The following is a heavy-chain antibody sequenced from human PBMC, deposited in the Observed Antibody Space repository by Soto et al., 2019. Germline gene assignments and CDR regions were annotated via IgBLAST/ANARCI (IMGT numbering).Heavy chain of an antibody. V-gene: IGHV3-15*01. CDR2: IKSKTDGGTT. CDR1: GFTFSNAL. D-gene: IGHD2-21*02. CDR3: TTGVAYCGGDCAPDY. Sequence: GGSLRLSCAASGFTFSNALMSWVRQAPGKGLEWVGRIKSKTDGGTTDYAAPVKGRFTISRDDSKNTLYLQMNSLKTEDTAVYYCTTGVAYCGGDCAPDYWGQGTLVTVSS. J-gene: IGHJ4*02.